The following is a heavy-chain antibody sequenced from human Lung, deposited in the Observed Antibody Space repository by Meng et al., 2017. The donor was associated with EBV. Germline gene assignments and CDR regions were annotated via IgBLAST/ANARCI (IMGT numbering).Heavy chain of an antibody. V-gene: IGHV3-53*01. D-gene: IGHD6-19*01. CDR2: IYGADTT. J-gene: IGHJ5*02. CDR3: TSLAVLVPFDP. Sequence: QLVESGGGWSQPGGSVTISCAASGFSGDINYMSWVRQPPGRGLEWVSIIYGADTTHYADWVKGRFTISRDNSKNTVFLQMNSLRAEDTAVYYCTSLAVLVPFDPWGQGPRVTVSS. CDR1: GFSGDINY.